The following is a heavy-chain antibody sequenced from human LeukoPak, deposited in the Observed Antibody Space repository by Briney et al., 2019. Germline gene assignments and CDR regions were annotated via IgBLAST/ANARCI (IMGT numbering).Heavy chain of an antibody. Sequence: HLGRSLRLSCAASGFTFSSYGMHWVRQAPGKGLEWVSYISSSSSTIYYADSVKGRFTISRDNAKNSLYLQMNSLRAEDTAVYYCARTGIVGATNYWGQGTLVTVSS. CDR1: GFTFSSYG. V-gene: IGHV3-48*01. CDR3: ARTGIVGATNY. CDR2: ISSSSSTI. D-gene: IGHD1-26*01. J-gene: IGHJ4*02.